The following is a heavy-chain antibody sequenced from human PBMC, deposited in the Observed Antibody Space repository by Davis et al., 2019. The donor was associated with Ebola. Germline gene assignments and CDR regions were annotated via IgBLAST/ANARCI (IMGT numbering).Heavy chain of an antibody. CDR3: ARASNLVGYCSGGSCYGASYDY. Sequence: PGGSLRLSCAASGFTFSSYSMNWVRQAPGKGLEWVSSISSSSSYIYYADSVKGRFTISRDNAKNSLYLQMNSLRAEDTAVYYCARASNLVGYCSGGSCYGASYDYWGQGTLVTVPS. CDR1: GFTFSSYS. CDR2: ISSSSSYI. D-gene: IGHD2-15*01. V-gene: IGHV3-21*01. J-gene: IGHJ4*02.